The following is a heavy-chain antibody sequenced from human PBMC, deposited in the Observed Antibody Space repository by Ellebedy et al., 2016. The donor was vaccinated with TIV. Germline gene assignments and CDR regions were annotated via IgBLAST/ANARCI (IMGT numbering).Heavy chain of an antibody. CDR3: ARAGYRWLPDY. CDR2: INSDGSST. V-gene: IGHV3-74*01. D-gene: IGHD5-24*01. J-gene: IGHJ4*02. CDR1: GFTFSSYW. Sequence: GESLKISCAASGFTFSSYWMRWVRQAPGKGLVWVSRINSDGSSTSYADSVKGRFTISRDNAKNTLYLQMNSLRAEDTAVYYCARAGYRWLPDYWGQGTLVTVSS.